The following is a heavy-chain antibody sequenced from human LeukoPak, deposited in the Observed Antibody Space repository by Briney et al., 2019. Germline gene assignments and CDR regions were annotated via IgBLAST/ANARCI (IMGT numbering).Heavy chain of an antibody. Sequence: PGGSLRLSCAASVFTLSSNYMSWVRPAPGKGREWVSVIYRGGSIYYADSVKGRFPISRDNAKTTLYLQMNRLRAEDTAVYYCARGVDDSSGYFDYWGQGTLVTVSS. CDR1: VFTLSSNY. V-gene: IGHV3-53*01. CDR2: IYRGGSI. J-gene: IGHJ4*02. CDR3: ARGVDDSSGYFDY. D-gene: IGHD3-22*01.